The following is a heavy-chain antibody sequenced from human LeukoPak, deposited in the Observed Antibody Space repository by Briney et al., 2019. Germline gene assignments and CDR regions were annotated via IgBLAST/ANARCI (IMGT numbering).Heavy chain of an antibody. V-gene: IGHV4-34*01. Sequence: SETLSLTCAVYGGSFSGYYWSWIRQPPGKGLEWIGKINHSGSTNYNPSLKSRVTISVDTSKNQFSLKLSSVTAADTAVYYCARENGPYSSSWHIFDYWGQGTLVTVSS. J-gene: IGHJ4*02. D-gene: IGHD6-13*01. CDR1: GGSFSGYY. CDR3: ARENGPYSSSWHIFDY. CDR2: INHSGST.